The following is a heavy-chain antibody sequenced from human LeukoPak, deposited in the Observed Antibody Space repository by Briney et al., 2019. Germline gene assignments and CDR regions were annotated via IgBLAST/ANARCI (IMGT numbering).Heavy chain of an antibody. J-gene: IGHJ4*02. CDR1: GFTFSNYA. Sequence: PGASLRLSCAASGFTFSNYAMSWVPQPPGEGLEWVSAITVSGGNKYYADSVKGRFTISRDNSKNTVFLQMNSLRAEDTAVYYCAKWGDYDVLTGYYVSDYWGQGTLVTVSS. CDR3: AKWGDYDVLTGYYVSDY. V-gene: IGHV3-23*01. D-gene: IGHD3-9*01. CDR2: ITVSGGNK.